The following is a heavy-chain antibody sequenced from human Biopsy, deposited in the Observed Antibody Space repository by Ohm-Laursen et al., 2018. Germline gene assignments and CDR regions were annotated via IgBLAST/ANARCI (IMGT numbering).Heavy chain of an antibody. J-gene: IGHJ6*02. CDR3: AATSTLYYYYYAMDV. V-gene: IGHV1-58*01. CDR2: IVVGSGHT. CDR1: GFTFSSSA. Sequence: GSSVKVSCKASGFTFSSSAVQWVRRARGQRLEWIGWIVVGSGHTNYAQKFQERVTITRDMSTSTAYMELTSLRSEDTAVYYCAATSTLYYYYYAMDVWDQGTTITVSS.